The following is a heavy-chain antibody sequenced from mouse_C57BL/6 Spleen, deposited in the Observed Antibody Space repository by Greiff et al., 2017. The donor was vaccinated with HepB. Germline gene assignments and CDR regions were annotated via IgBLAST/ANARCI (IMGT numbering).Heavy chain of an antibody. V-gene: IGHV14-2*01. D-gene: IGHD2-1*01. Sequence: VQLQQSGAELVKPGASVKLSCTASGFNIKDYYMHWVKQRTEQGLEWIGRIDPEDGETKYDPKFQGKATITAYTSSNTADLQLSSLTSEDTAVYYCARTSTEAAYWGQGTLVTVSA. CDR3: ARTSTEAAY. CDR1: GFNIKDYY. J-gene: IGHJ3*01. CDR2: IDPEDGET.